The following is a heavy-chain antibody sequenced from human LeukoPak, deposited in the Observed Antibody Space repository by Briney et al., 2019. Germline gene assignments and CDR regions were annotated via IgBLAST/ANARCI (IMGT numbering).Heavy chain of an antibody. CDR3: ARGTPNYDFWSAYYYYYGMDV. CDR1: GYTFTSYG. V-gene: IGHV1-18*01. D-gene: IGHD3-3*01. CDR2: ISAYNGIT. Sequence: GASVKVSCKASGYTFTSYGISWVRQAPGQGLEWMGWISAYNGITNYAQKLQGRVTMTTDTSTSTAYMELRSLRSDDTAVYYCARGTPNYDFWSAYYYYYGMDVWGQGTTVTVSS. J-gene: IGHJ6*02.